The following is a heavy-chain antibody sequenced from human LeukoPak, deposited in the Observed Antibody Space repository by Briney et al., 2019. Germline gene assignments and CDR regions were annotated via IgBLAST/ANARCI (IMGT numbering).Heavy chain of an antibody. D-gene: IGHD5-18*01. J-gene: IGHJ4*02. CDR3: ARHLSGITGYTYGRGIDY. CDR1: GFTFSSYW. V-gene: IGHV3-7*01. Sequence: GGSLRLSWAASGFTFSSYWMSWVRQAPGKGLEWVANIKKVGSEKYYVDSVKGRFTISRDNAKKSLYLQMNSLRAEDTAVYYCARHLSGITGYTYGRGIDYWGQGTLLTVSS. CDR2: IKKVGSEK.